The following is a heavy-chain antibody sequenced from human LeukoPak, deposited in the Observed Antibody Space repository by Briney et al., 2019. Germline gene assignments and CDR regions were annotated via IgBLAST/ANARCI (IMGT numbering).Heavy chain of an antibody. J-gene: IGHJ5*02. Sequence: GASVKVSCKVSGYTLTELSMHWVRQAPGQGLEWMGRIIPILGIANYAQKFQGRVTITADKSTSTAYMELSSLRSEDTAVYYCARSEYDLNWFDPWGQGTLVTVSS. CDR2: IIPILGIA. V-gene: IGHV1-69*02. D-gene: IGHD3-3*01. CDR1: GYTLTELS. CDR3: ARSEYDLNWFDP.